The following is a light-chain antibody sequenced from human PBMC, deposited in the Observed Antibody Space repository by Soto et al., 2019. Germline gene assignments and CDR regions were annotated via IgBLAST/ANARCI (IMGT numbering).Light chain of an antibody. J-gene: IGLJ2*01. CDR2: RNN. V-gene: IGLV1-47*01. Sequence: QSVLTQPPSASGTPGQRVTLSCSGSSSNIGNNYVFWYQQRPGMAPKLLIYRNNQRPSGVPDRFSGSKSGTSASLAISGLRSEDETNYYCTTWDDSLSGVVFGGGTKLTVL. CDR1: SSNIGNNY. CDR3: TTWDDSLSGVV.